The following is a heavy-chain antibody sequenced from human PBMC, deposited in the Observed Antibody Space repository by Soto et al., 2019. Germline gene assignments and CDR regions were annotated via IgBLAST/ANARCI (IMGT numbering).Heavy chain of an antibody. CDR3: ARESEDLTSNFDY. Sequence: GGSLRLSCAASGFTFTRYSMNWVRQAPGKGLEWVSSISSTTNYIYHGYSMKGRFTISRDNAKNSLYLEMNSLRAEDTAVYYCARESEDLTSNFDYWGQGTLVTVSS. CDR2: ISSTTNYI. CDR1: GFTFTRYS. V-gene: IGHV3-21*06. J-gene: IGHJ4*02.